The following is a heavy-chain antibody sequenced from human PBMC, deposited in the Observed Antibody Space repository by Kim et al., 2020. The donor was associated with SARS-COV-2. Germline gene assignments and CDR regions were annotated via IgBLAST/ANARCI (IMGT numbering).Heavy chain of an antibody. CDR2: IIPILGIA. V-gene: IGHV1-69*04. J-gene: IGHJ6*02. CDR3: ARGVGGSSSWYTSYGMDV. CDR1: GGTFSSYA. Sequence: SVKVSCKASGGTFSSYAISWVRQAPGQGLEWMGRIIPILGIANYAQKFQGRVTITADKSTSTAYMELSSLRSEDTAVYYCARGVGGSSSWYTSYGMDVWGQGTTVTVSS. D-gene: IGHD6-13*01.